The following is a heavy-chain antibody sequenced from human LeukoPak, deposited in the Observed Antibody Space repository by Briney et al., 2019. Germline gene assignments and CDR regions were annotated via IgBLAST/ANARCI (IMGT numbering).Heavy chain of an antibody. D-gene: IGHD4-11*01. Sequence: PSETLSLTCTVSGGSISSYQCSWIRQPAGKGLEWIGRIYTSGSTNYNPSLKSRVTMSVDTSKNQFSLKLSSVTAADTAVYYCARATTVTHWYLDLWGRGTLVTVSS. J-gene: IGHJ2*01. CDR1: GGSISSYQ. V-gene: IGHV4-4*07. CDR2: IYTSGST. CDR3: ARATTVTHWYLDL.